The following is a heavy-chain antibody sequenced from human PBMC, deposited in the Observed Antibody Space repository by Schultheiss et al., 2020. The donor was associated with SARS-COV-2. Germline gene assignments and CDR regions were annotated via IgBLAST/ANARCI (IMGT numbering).Heavy chain of an antibody. V-gene: IGHV3-33*01. D-gene: IGHD1-26*01. Sequence: GGSLRLSCAASGFTFSSYGVHWVRQAPGKGLEWVAVIWYDGSKKYYAESVKGRFTISRDNSKNTLYLQMNSLRAEDTAVYYCARGEEGWGGEWFDPWGQGTLVTVSS. CDR3: ARGEEGWGGEWFDP. CDR1: GFTFSSYG. J-gene: IGHJ5*02. CDR2: IWYDGSKK.